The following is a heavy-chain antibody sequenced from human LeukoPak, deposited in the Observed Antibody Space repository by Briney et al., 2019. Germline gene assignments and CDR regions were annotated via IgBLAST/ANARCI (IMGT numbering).Heavy chain of an antibody. CDR2: INHSGST. D-gene: IGHD2-2*01. CDR3: ARKGGAFCSSTSGPRGFDP. J-gene: IGHJ5*02. V-gene: IGHV4-34*01. Sequence: SETLSLTCAVYGGSFSGYYWSWIRQPPGKGLEWIGEINHSGSTNYNPYLKSRVTISVDTSKNQFSLKLSSVTAADTAVYYCARKGGAFCSSTSGPRGFDPWGQGTLVTVSS. CDR1: GGSFSGYY.